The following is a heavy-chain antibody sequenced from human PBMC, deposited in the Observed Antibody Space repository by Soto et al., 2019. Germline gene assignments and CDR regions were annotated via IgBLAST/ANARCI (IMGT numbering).Heavy chain of an antibody. Sequence: EVQLVESGGGLIQPGGSLRLSCAASGFTFSTYNMNWVRQAPGKGLEWVSYISSGSGTIYYADSVKGRFTTSRDNAKNSLSLQMNSLRDEDTAVYSWARTSSNWFSFDYWGQGTLVTVSS. CDR2: ISSGSGTI. CDR1: GFTFSTYN. V-gene: IGHV3-48*02. CDR3: ARTSSNWFSFDY. D-gene: IGHD6-13*01. J-gene: IGHJ4*02.